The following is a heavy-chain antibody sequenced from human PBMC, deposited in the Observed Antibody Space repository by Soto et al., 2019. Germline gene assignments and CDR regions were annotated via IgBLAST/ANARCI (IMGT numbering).Heavy chain of an antibody. Sequence: PGGSLRLSCAASGFTVSSNYMSWVRQAPWKGLEWVSVIYSGGSTYYADSVKGRFTISRDNAKNTLYLHMNSLRAEDTAVYYWVRDMLLWRLDSWGQETLVTVPS. V-gene: IGHV3-53*01. CDR1: GFTVSSNY. CDR2: IYSGGST. J-gene: IGHJ4*02. D-gene: IGHD2-21*01. CDR3: VRDMLLWRLDS.